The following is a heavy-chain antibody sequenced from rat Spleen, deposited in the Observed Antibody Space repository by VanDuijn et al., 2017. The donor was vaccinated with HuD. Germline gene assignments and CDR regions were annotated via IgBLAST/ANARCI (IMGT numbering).Heavy chain of an antibody. CDR3: ARWGSGDYFDY. D-gene: IGHD1-1*01. CDR2: ISYSGSS. CDR1: NYSIPSDY. V-gene: IGHV3-1*01. J-gene: IGHJ2*01. Sequence: EVQLQESGPGLVKPSQSLSLTCSVTNYSIPSDYWGWIRKFPGSKMEWIGHISYSGSSSYSPSLKGRISITRDPSKNRFFLHLTSVTAEDTATYYCARWGSGDYFDYWGQGVMVTVSS.